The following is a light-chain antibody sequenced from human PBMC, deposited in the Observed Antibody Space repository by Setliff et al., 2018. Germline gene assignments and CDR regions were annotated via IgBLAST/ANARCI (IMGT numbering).Light chain of an antibody. J-gene: IGLJ1*01. CDR2: EVS. CDR3: SSYEGSNNYV. Sequence: QSALTQPPSASGSPGQSVTISCTGTSSGISSYNYVSWYQQHPGKAPKLMIYEVSKRPSGVPDRFSGSKSGNTASLTVSGLQAEDEADYYCSSYEGSNNYVFGTGTKVTVL. V-gene: IGLV2-8*01. CDR1: SSGISSYNY.